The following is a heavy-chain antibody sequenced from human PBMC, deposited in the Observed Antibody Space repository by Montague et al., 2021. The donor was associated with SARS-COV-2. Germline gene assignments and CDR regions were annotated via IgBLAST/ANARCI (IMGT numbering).Heavy chain of an antibody. J-gene: IGHJ5*02. CDR2: IYRSGST. CDR1: GGSIRDFY. D-gene: IGHD3-16*01. V-gene: IGHV4-4*07. Sequence: SETLSLTCSVSGGSIRDFYWTWIRQAAGGGLEWIGRIYRSGSTNYNPSLKSRASMSVDTSKMQISLNLRSVAAADTAIYYCARAGMVGAPNLCLAAWGPGSLVTVS. CDR3: ARAGMVGAPNLCLAA.